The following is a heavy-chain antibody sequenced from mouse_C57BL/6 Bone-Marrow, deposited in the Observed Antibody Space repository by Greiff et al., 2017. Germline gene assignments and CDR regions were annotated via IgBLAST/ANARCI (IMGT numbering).Heavy chain of an antibody. Sequence: EVQLQQSGAELVRPGASVKLSCTASGFNIKDDYMHWVKQRPEQGLEWIGWIDPENGDTEYASQFQGKATITADTSSNTAYLQLSSLTSEDTAVYYCTLPYYFDYWGQGTTLTVSS. D-gene: IGHD5-5*01. CDR3: TLPYYFDY. CDR2: IDPENGDT. V-gene: IGHV14-4*01. CDR1: GFNIKDDY. J-gene: IGHJ2*01.